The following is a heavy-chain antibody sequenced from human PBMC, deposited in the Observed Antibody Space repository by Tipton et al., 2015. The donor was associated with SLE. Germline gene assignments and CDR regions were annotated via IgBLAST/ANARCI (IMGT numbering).Heavy chain of an antibody. CDR3: ARGNLYCSGGSCYSGGYYYYMDV. CDR1: GGSFSGYY. V-gene: IGHV4-34*01. J-gene: IGHJ6*03. D-gene: IGHD2-15*01. Sequence: TLSLTCAVYGGSFSGYYWSWIRQPPGKGLEWIGEINHSGSTNYNPSLESRVTISVDTSKNQFSLKLSSVTAADTAVYYCARGNLYCSGGSCYSGGYYYYMDVWGKGTTVTVSS. CDR2: INHSGST.